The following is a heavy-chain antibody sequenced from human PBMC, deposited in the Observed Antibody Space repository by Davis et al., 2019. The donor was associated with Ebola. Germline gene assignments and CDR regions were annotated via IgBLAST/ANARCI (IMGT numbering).Heavy chain of an antibody. V-gene: IGHV4-4*02. CDR2: IYHSGST. D-gene: IGHD5-24*01. J-gene: IGHJ3*02. Sequence: MPSETLSLTCAVSGGSISSSNWWSWVRQPPGKGLEWIGEIYHSGSTNYNPSLKSRVTISMDTSKNQFSLKLSSVTAADTAVYYCARGPIKMATDQGHDTFDIWGQGTMVTVSS. CDR1: GGSISSSNW. CDR3: ARGPIKMATDQGHDTFDI.